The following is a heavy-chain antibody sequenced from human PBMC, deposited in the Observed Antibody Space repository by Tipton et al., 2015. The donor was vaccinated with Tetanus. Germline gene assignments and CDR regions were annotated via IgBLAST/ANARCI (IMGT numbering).Heavy chain of an antibody. CDR2: ISHGGGS. Sequence: TLSLTCAVSGVSINSNHWWSWVRQAPGKGLEWIGEISHGGGSNYNPSLKSRVAMSEDTSKNLFSLHLNSVTAADTAVYYCAMIHGVSSSFDYWGQGTPVTVSS. J-gene: IGHJ4*02. D-gene: IGHD6-6*01. CDR3: AMIHGVSSSFDY. CDR1: GVSINSNHW. V-gene: IGHV4-4*02.